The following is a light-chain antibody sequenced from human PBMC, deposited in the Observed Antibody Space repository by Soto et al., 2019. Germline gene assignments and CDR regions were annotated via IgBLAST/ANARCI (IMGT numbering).Light chain of an antibody. J-gene: IGLJ1*01. Sequence: QSVLTQPASVSGSAGQSVTISCTGTSSDVGGYNHVSWYQQHPGKVPKLMIYDVSKRPSGVPDRFSGSKSGNTASLTISGLQAEDEADYYCCSYAGSYTFVFGTGTKVTVL. V-gene: IGLV2-11*01. CDR3: CSYAGSYTFV. CDR2: DVS. CDR1: SSDVGGYNH.